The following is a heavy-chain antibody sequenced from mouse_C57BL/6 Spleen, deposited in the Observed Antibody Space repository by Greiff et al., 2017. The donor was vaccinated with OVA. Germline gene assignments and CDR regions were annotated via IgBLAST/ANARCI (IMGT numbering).Heavy chain of an antibody. CDR1: GYAFTNYL. V-gene: IGHV1-54*01. D-gene: IGHD1-1*01. CDR2: INPGSGGT. J-gene: IGHJ1*03. CDR3: ARSGSSSHWYFDV. Sequence: VQLQQSGAELVRPGPSVKVSCKASGYAFTNYLIEWVKQRPGQGLEWIGVINPGSGGTNYNEKFKGKATLTADKSSSTAYMQLSSLTSEDSAVYFCARSGSSSHWYFDVWGTGTTVTVSS.